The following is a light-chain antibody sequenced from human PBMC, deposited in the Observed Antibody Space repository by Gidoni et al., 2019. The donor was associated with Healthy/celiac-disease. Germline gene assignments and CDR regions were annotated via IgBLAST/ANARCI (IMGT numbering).Light chain of an antibody. CDR1: QSRLHSNGYNY. J-gene: IGKJ4*01. Sequence: DIVMTQSPLYLPATPGEPASISCRSSQSRLHSNGYNYLDWYLQKHGQSPQLLVYLGSNRSSGVPDRFSGSGSCTDFTLIISSVEAEDVGVYYCMQALQTPLLTFGGGTKVEIK. CDR3: MQALQTPLLT. V-gene: IGKV2-28*01. CDR2: LGS.